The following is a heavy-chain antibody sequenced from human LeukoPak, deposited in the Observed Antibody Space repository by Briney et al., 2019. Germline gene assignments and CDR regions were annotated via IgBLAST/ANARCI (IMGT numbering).Heavy chain of an antibody. J-gene: IGHJ4*02. CDR3: ARGSDWVSFDY. CDR1: GFTFSDYY. V-gene: IGHV3-11*01. D-gene: IGHD3-9*01. Sequence: GGSLRLSCAASGFTFSDYYMSWIRQAPGKGLEWVSYISSSGGTIYYADSVKGRFTISRDNAKNSLYLQMNSLRAKDTAVYYCARGSDWVSFDYWGQGTLVTVSS. CDR2: ISSSGGTI.